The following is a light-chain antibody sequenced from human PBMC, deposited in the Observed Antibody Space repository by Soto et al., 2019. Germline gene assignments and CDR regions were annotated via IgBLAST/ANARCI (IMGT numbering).Light chain of an antibody. CDR2: EGS. CDR1: STDVGSYYL. J-gene: IGLJ2*01. Sequence: QSALTQPASVSGSPGQSITISCTETSTDVGSYYLFSWYQQHPGKAPKLMIYEGSKRPSRVSNRFSGSNSDNTASLTISGLQAEDEAEYYCCSYAGSSHVVFGGGTKLTVL. V-gene: IGLV2-23*01. CDR3: CSYAGSSHVV.